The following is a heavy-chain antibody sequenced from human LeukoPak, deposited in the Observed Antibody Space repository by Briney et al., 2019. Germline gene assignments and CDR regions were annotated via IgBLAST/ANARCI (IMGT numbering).Heavy chain of an antibody. CDR3: ARLIAPRITMVRGVSAPYYYYMDV. J-gene: IGHJ6*03. CDR1: GFTFDDYA. Sequence: GGSLRLSCAASGFTFDDYAMHWVRQAPGKGLEWVSGISWNSGSIGYADSVKGRFTISRDNAKNSLYLQMNSLRSEDTAVYYCARLIAPRITMVRGVSAPYYYYMDVWGKGTTVTVSS. V-gene: IGHV3-9*01. CDR2: ISWNSGSI. D-gene: IGHD3-10*01.